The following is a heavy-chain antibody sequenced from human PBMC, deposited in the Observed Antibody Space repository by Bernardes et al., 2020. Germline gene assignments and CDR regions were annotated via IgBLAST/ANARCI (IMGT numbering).Heavy chain of an antibody. Sequence: SGPTLVKPTQTLTLTRTFSGFSLSTSGVGVGWIRQPPGKALEWLALIYWDDDKRYSPSLKSRLTITKDTSKNQVVLTMTNMDPVDTATYYCAHAYSSGWYGDWFDPWGQGTLVTVSS. D-gene: IGHD6-19*01. CDR3: AHAYSSGWYGDWFDP. CDR1: GFSLSTSGVG. J-gene: IGHJ5*02. CDR2: IYWDDDK. V-gene: IGHV2-5*02.